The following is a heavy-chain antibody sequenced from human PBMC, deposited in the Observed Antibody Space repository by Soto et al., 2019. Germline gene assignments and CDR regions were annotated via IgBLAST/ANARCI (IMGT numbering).Heavy chain of an antibody. Sequence: PSETLSLTCAVPGGSISSGGYSWSWIRQPPGKGLEWIGYIHHSGSTYYNPSLKGRVTISVDTSKNQFSLKLSSVTAADTAVYYCAREGYCSSTSCYRWFDPWGQGTLVPVSS. V-gene: IGHV4-30-2*01. D-gene: IGHD2-2*01. CDR1: GGSISSGGYS. J-gene: IGHJ5*02. CDR2: IHHSGST. CDR3: AREGYCSSTSCYRWFDP.